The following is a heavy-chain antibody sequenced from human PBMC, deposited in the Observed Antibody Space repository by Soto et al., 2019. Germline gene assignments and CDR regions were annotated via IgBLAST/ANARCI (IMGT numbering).Heavy chain of an antibody. J-gene: IGHJ6*02. CDR3: ARDLGYYDFWSGHYYYYYGMDV. CDR1: GFTFSSYW. Sequence: SLRLSCAASGFTFSSYWMSWVRQAPGKGLEWVANIKQDGSEKYYVDSVKGRFTISRDNAKNSLYLQMNSLRAEDTAVYYCARDLGYYDFWSGHYYYYYGMDVWGQGTTVTVSS. V-gene: IGHV3-7*01. D-gene: IGHD3-3*01. CDR2: IKQDGSEK.